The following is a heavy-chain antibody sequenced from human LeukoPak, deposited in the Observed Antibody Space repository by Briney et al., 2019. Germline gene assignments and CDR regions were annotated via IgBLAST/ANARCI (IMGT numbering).Heavy chain of an antibody. CDR1: GGSISTSSYY. D-gene: IGHD3-22*01. V-gene: IGHV4-39*01. J-gene: IGHJ5*02. CDR2: SYYSGST. Sequence: PSETLSLTCTVSGGSISTSSYYWGWIRQPPGKGLEWIGSSYYSGSTYYNPSLKSRVTISVDTSKNQFSLKLSSVTAADTAVYYCARRNGVTMIVEENWFDPWGQGTLVTVS. CDR3: ARRNGVTMIVEENWFDP.